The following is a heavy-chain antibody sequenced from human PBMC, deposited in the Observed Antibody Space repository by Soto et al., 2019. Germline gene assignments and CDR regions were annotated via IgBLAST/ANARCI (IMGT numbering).Heavy chain of an antibody. CDR1: GGSISSYY. J-gene: IGHJ3*02. D-gene: IGHD6-19*01. CDR3: ARDYHSGGAFDI. Sequence: QVQLQESGPGLVKPSETLSLTCTVSGGSISSYYWSWIRQPPGKGLEWTGYIYYSGSTNYNPSLKSRVTISVDTSKNQFSLKLSSVTAADTAVYYCARDYHSGGAFDIWGQGTMVTVSS. V-gene: IGHV4-59*01. CDR2: IYYSGST.